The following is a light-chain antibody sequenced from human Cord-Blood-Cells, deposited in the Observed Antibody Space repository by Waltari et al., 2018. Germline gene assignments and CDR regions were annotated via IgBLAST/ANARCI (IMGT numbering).Light chain of an antibody. CDR3: QQSYSTPYT. V-gene: IGKV1-39*01. J-gene: IGKJ2*01. CDR1: QSISSY. CDR2: DAS. Sequence: DIQMTQSPSSLSASVGDRVTITCRASQSISSYLNWYQQKPGKAPKLLIYDASSLKSGVPSRFSGSGSGTDFTLTISSLQPEYFATYYCQQSYSTPYTFGQGTKLEIK.